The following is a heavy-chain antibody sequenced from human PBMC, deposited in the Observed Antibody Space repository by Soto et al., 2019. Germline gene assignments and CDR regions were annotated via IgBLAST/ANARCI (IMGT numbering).Heavy chain of an antibody. CDR3: ARVEAYDFWSGPGFDY. CDR1: GYTFTSYA. J-gene: IGHJ4*02. CDR2: INAGNGNT. Sequence: ASVKVSCKASGYTFTSYAMHWVRQAPGQRLEWMGWINAGNGNTKYSQKFQGRVTITRDTSASTAYMELSSLRSEDTAVYYCARVEAYDFWSGPGFDYWGQGNLVTV. V-gene: IGHV1-3*01. D-gene: IGHD3-3*01.